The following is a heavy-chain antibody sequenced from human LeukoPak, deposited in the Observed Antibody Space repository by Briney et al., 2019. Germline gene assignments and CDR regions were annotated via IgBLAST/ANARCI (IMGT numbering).Heavy chain of an antibody. CDR1: GGSISSYY. V-gene: IGHV4-4*07. J-gene: IGHJ3*02. CDR2: IYTSGST. D-gene: IGHD1-26*01. Sequence: SETLSHTCTVSGGSISSYYWSWIRQPAGKGLEWIGRIYTSGSTNYNPSLKSRVTMSVDTSKNQFSLKLSSVTAADTAVYYCARDHRPDLGSGSYVRARYDAFDIWGQGTMVTVSS. CDR3: ARDHRPDLGSGSYVRARYDAFDI.